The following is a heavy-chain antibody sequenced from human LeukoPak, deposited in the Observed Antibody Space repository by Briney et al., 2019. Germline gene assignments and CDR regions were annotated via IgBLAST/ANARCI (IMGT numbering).Heavy chain of an antibody. CDR3: ARDRLAAADNYFDY. CDR2: IKSDGSST. J-gene: IGHJ4*02. Sequence: PGGSLRLSCAASGFTFGSYWMHWVRQAPGKGLVWVSYIKSDGSSTNYADSVKGRFTISRDNAKNSLYLQMNSLRAEDTAVYYCARDRLAAADNYFDYWGQGTLVTVSS. CDR1: GFTFGSYW. V-gene: IGHV3-74*01. D-gene: IGHD6-13*01.